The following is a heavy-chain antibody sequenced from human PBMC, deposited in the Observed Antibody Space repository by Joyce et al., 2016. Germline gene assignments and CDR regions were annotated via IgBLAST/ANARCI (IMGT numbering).Heavy chain of an antibody. D-gene: IGHD6-19*01. CDR3: ASVGYNSGWYYFDF. CDR2: INNTGST. CDR1: GGSFSGYY. Sequence: QVQLQQWGAGLLKPSETLSLTCAIYGGSFSGYYWSWIRQPPGKGLEWMGEINNTGSTNYNPSLKTRVTISIDTSKNQFSLKLSSVTAADTAVYYCASVGYNSGWYYFDFWGQGTLVTVSS. V-gene: IGHV4-34*01. J-gene: IGHJ4*02.